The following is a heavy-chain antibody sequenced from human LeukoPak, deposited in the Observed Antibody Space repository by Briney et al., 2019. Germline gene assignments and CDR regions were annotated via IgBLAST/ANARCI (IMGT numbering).Heavy chain of an antibody. CDR3: ARRTWIQLWTDVLIVSSWFDP. CDR2: INHSGST. V-gene: IGHV4-34*01. CDR1: GGSFSGYY. Sequence: ETSETLSLTCAVYGGSFSGYYWSWIRQPPGKGLEWIGEINHSGSTNYNPSLKSRVTISVDTSKNQFSLKLSSVTAADTAVYYCARRTWIQLWTDVLIVSSWFDPWGQGTLVTVSS. D-gene: IGHD5-18*01. J-gene: IGHJ5*02.